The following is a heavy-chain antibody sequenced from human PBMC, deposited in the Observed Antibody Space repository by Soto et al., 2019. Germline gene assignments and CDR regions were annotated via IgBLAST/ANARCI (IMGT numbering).Heavy chain of an antibody. J-gene: IGHJ4*02. V-gene: IGHV2-26*01. CDR1: ELSTRVG. D-gene: IGHD2-2*01. Sequence: QVTLQDSGPLVVKPTETLTLTCTGSELSTRVGVSWLRQPPGKAPEWLAHIFSNGERSYNTSLNSRLTVYKATYNTQVVLTLTNMDPVDTATYYCARMRGGCNTIRCYADYFDYWGLGTQVSVSS. CDR3: ARMRGGCNTIRCYADYFDY. CDR2: IFSNGER.